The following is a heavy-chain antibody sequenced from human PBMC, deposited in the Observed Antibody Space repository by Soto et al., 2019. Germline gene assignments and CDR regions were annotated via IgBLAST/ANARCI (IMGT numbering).Heavy chain of an antibody. J-gene: IGHJ6*03. CDR1: GFTFSSYA. D-gene: IGHD3-16*01. CDR3: AKKGAGMMITFGDYYYYMDV. V-gene: IGHV3-23*01. Sequence: EVQLLESGGGLVQPGGSLRLSCAASGFTFSSYAMSWVRQAPGKGLEWVSAISGSGGSTYYADSVKGRFTISRDNAKNTLYLQMNSLRAEDTAVYYCAKKGAGMMITFGDYYYYMDVWGKGTTVTVSS. CDR2: ISGSGGST.